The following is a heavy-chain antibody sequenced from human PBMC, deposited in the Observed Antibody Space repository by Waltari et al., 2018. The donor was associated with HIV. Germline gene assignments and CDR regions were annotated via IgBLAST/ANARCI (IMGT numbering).Heavy chain of an antibody. CDR3: ARRGGRSSPLGY. V-gene: IGHV3-7*01. J-gene: IGHJ4*02. CDR2: IKQDGSEK. D-gene: IGHD6-13*01. CDR1: GFTFSTYW. Sequence: EVQLVESGGGLVQPGGSLRLSCAASGFTFSTYWMSWVRQAPGKGLEWVANIKQDGSEKHYVDSVKGRFTISRDNAKNSLYLQMNSLRAEDTAVYFCARRGGRSSPLGYWGQGTLVTVSS.